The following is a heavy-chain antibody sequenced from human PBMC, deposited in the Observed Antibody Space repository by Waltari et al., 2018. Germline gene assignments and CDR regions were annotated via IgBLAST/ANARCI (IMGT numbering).Heavy chain of an antibody. J-gene: IGHJ4*02. CDR1: GYTFTRSV. D-gene: IGHD1-26*01. CDR2: MNPNSGNT. CDR3: ARGGVGATGSLESW. V-gene: IGHV1-8*01. Sequence: QVQLVQSGAEVTQPGASVKVSCKASGYTFTRSVINWVSPATGQGLEWMGWMNPNSGNTGYAQKFQGRVTMTRNTSISTAYMELSSLRSEDTAVYYCARGGVGATGSLESWWGQGTLVTVSS.